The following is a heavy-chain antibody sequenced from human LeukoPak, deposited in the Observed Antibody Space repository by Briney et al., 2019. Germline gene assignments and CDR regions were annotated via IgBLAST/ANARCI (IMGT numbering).Heavy chain of an antibody. D-gene: IGHD6-19*01. J-gene: IGHJ4*02. Sequence: PGGSLRLSCAASGFTFSSYAMSWVRQAPGKGLEWVSAISGSGGSTYYADSVKGRFTISRDNSKNTLSLQMNSLRAEDTAVYYCAKERGGQWLVRVVDYWGQGTLVTVSS. CDR1: GFTFSSYA. CDR2: ISGSGGST. V-gene: IGHV3-23*01. CDR3: AKERGGQWLVRVVDY.